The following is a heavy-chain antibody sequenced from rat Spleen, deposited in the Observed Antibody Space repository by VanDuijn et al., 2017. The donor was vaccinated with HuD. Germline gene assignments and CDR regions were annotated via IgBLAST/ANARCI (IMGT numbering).Heavy chain of an antibody. CDR3: TTGLQ. D-gene: IGHD1-1*01. Sequence: EVQLVESDGGLVQPGRSLKLSCAASGFTFSDYYMAWVRQAPTKGLEWVASISPSGDSSYYRDSVKGRFAISRDNAKNTLYLQMDSLRSEDTATYYCTTGLQWGQGVMVTVSS. CDR2: ISPSGDSS. J-gene: IGHJ2*01. CDR1: GFTFSDYY. V-gene: IGHV5-27*01.